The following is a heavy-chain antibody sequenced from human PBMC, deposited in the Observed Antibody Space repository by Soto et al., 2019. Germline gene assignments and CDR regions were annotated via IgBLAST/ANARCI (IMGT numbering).Heavy chain of an antibody. CDR2: IIPIFDIT. Sequence: QVQLVQSGAEVKKPGSSVKVSCKASGGTFRSYSISWVRQAPGQGLEWMGGIIPIFDITNYAQKFQGRVTITADESTSTAYMELSSLGSDDTACYYCARPDEGGYSSNHHYYYALDVWGQGTTVTV. D-gene: IGHD3-22*01. V-gene: IGHV1-69*01. J-gene: IGHJ6*02. CDR3: ARPDEGGYSSNHHYYYALDV. CDR1: GGTFRSYS.